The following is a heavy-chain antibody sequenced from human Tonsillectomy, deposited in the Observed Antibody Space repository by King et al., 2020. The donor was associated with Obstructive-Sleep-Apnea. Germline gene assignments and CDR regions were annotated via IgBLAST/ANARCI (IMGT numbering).Heavy chain of an antibody. Sequence: VQLVESGGGLVQPGRSLRLSCETSGFTFDDYGMHWVRHGPRKGLEWVASISWDGSYSAYADPVKGRFTISRDNGRKSLYLQMNSLRLGDTALYFCIKGATAMLHYYSGLDVWGQGTTVTV. D-gene: IGHD2-2*01. J-gene: IGHJ6*02. CDR2: ISWDGSYS. CDR3: IKGATAMLHYYSGLDV. V-gene: IGHV3-9*01. CDR1: GFTFDDYG.